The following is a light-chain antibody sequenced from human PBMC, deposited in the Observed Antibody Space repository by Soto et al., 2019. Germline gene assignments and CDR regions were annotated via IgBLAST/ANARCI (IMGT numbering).Light chain of an antibody. J-gene: IGKJ5*01. CDR3: QQRSNWPLIT. Sequence: EIVLTQSPGTLSLSPGERATLSCMAIQSVSSSYLAWYQQKPGQAPRLLIYGASSRATGIPDRFSGSGSGTDFTLTISRLEPEDFAFYYCQQRSNWPLITFGQGTRLEI. CDR2: GAS. V-gene: IGKV3D-20*02. CDR1: QSVSSSY.